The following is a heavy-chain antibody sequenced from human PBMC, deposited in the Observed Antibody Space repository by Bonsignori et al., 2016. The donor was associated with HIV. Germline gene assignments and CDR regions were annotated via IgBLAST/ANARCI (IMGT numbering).Heavy chain of an antibody. V-gene: IGHV3-11*01. D-gene: IGHD3-9*01. CDR1: GFTFSDYY. CDR2: ISSSGSTI. Sequence: GESLKISCAASGFTFSDYYMSWIRQAPGKGLEWVSYISSSGSTIYYADSVKGRFTISRDNAKNSLYLQMNSLRAEDTAVYYCARDPLLRYFDWSSNWFDPWGQGTLVTVSS. J-gene: IGHJ5*01. CDR3: ARDPLLRYFDWSSNWFDP.